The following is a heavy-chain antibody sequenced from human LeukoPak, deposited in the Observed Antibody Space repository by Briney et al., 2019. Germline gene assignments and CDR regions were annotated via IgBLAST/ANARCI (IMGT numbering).Heavy chain of an antibody. Sequence: NACSPTLVYPVQARSLSCTDSGASFSTSGVGVGWIRQPPGKALEWLAAIYWNGDQRYNPSLTSRLPVTKDSSKNQVLLTMTNKDPVDTATYYCTHGSGNCGGDCSAYWGQGTLVTVPS. J-gene: IGHJ4*02. V-gene: IGHV2-5*01. CDR1: GASFSTSGVG. D-gene: IGHD2-21*02. CDR3: THGSGNCGGDCSAY. CDR2: IYWNGDQ.